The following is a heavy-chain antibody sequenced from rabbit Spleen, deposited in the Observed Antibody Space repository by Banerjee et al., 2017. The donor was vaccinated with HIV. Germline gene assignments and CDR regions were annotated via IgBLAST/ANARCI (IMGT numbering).Heavy chain of an antibody. D-gene: IGHD1-1*01. Sequence: QEQLEESGGDLVKPGASLTLTCTASGLSFSSNYYICWVRQAPGKGLEWIGCIYPDGSGSTAYASWAKGRFIMSRISSTTVTLQMTGLTAADTATYFCARNYVNTFDPWGQGTLVTVS. CDR2: IYPDGSGST. V-gene: IGHV1S45*01. CDR1: GLSFSSNYY. CDR3: ARNYVNTFDP. J-gene: IGHJ2*01.